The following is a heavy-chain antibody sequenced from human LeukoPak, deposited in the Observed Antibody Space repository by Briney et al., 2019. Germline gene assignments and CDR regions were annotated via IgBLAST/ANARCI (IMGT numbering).Heavy chain of an antibody. D-gene: IGHD2-2*02. CDR3: AKEEIPNDY. J-gene: IGHJ4*02. CDR2: ISISGGTT. Sequence: GGSLRLSCVFSGFTFSPYVMTWVRQAPGKGLVGVSGISISGGTTYYAESVEGRFTISRDNSKNTLYLQMNSLRAEDTAVYYWAKEEIPNDYWGRGTLVTVSS. V-gene: IGHV3-23*01. CDR1: GFTFSPYV.